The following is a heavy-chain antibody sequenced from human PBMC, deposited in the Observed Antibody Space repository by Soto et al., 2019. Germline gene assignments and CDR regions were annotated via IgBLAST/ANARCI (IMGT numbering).Heavy chain of an antibody. J-gene: IGHJ6*02. D-gene: IGHD6-13*01. CDR2: IYPGDSDT. CDR3: SLSPFRSSWYDDGGMDV. Sequence: GESLKISCKGSGYSFTSYWIGWVRQMPGKGLEWMGIIYPGDSDTRYSPSFQGQVTISADKSISTAYLQWSSLKASDTAMYYCSLSPFRSSWYDDGGMDVWGQGTTVTVSS. CDR1: GYSFTSYW. V-gene: IGHV5-51*01.